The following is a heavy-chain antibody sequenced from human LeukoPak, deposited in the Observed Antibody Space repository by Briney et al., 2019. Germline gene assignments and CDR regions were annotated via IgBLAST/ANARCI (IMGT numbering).Heavy chain of an antibody. CDR1: GFTFSNYW. CDR2: LNGDGTNI. CDR3: ARQRFLEWLLDY. Sequence: PSGGSLRLSCVASGFTFSNYWMQWVRQVPGKGLVWVSRLNGDGTNIIYADSVKGRFTISRDNSKNTLYLQMNSLRAEDTAVYYCARQRFLEWLLDYWGQGTLVTVSS. V-gene: IGHV3-74*01. D-gene: IGHD3-3*01. J-gene: IGHJ4*02.